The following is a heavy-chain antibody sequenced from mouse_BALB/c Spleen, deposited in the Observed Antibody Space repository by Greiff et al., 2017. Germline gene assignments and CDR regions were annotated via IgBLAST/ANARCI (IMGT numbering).Heavy chain of an antibody. D-gene: IGHD6-1*01. J-gene: IGHJ3*01. CDR1: GFTFSDYY. Sequence: LQESGGGLVKPGGSLKLSCAASGFTFSDYYMYWVRQTPEKRLEWVATISDGGSYTYYPDSVKGRFTISRDNAKNNLYLQMSSLKSEDTAMYYCARKATTPFAYWGQGTLVTVSA. V-gene: IGHV5-4*02. CDR3: ARKATTPFAY. CDR2: ISDGGSYT.